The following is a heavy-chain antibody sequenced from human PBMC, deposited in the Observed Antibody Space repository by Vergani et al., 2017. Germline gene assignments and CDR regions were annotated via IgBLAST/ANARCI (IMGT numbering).Heavy chain of an antibody. CDR2: INPNSGGI. CDR1: GYTFTGYY. V-gene: IGHV1-2*04. Sequence: QVQLVQSGAEVKKPGASVKVSCKASGYTFTGYYMHWVRQAPGQGLEWMGWINPNSGGINYAQKFQGWVTMTRDTSISTAYMELSRLRSDDTAVYYCARGTRDSGSYPMDAFDIWGQGTMVTVSS. J-gene: IGHJ3*02. CDR3: ARGTRDSGSYPMDAFDI. D-gene: IGHD1-26*01.